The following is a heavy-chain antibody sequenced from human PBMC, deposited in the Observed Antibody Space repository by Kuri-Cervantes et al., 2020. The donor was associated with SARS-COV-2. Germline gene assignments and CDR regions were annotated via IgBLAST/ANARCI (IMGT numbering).Heavy chain of an antibody. V-gene: IGHV4-39*01. CDR3: ARGIAVAGAKYFDY. CDR1: GGSISSSSYY. CDR2: IYYSGST. D-gene: IGHD6-19*01. J-gene: IGHJ4*02. Sequence: SETLSLTCTVSGGSISSSSYYWGWIRQPPGKGLEWIGSIYYSGSTYYNPSLKSRVTISVDTSKNQFSLNLSSVTAADTAVYYCARGIAVAGAKYFDYWGQGTLVTVSS.